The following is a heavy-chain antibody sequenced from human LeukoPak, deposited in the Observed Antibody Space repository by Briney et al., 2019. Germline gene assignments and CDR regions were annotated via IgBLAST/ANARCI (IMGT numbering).Heavy chain of an antibody. CDR2: ISRSGGSI. V-gene: IGHV3-21*01. J-gene: IGHJ3*02. D-gene: IGHD2-2*01. Sequence: TGGSLRLSCAASEFTFSSHSMNWVRQAPGKGLEWVSSISRSGGSIYYADSLKGRFTISRDNAKNSLYLQMNSLRAEDTAVYFCARSLKVSAAFDVFDIWGQGTMVTVSS. CDR3: ARSLKVSAAFDVFDI. CDR1: EFTFSSHS.